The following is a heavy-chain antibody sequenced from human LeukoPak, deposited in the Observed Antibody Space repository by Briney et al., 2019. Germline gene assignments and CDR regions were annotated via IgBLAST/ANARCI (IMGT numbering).Heavy chain of an antibody. CDR2: IQYDGNTK. Sequence: QTGGSLRLSCVASGFTFTTYAMHWVRQAPGKGLEWVAFIQYDGNTKYYVDSVKGRFTISRDTSKNTLFLQMSSLRAEDTAVYYCAKRGGTYSYYYYMDVWGKGNTVTVSS. D-gene: IGHD1-26*01. CDR1: GFTFTTYA. J-gene: IGHJ6*03. V-gene: IGHV3-30*02. CDR3: AKRGGTYSYYYYMDV.